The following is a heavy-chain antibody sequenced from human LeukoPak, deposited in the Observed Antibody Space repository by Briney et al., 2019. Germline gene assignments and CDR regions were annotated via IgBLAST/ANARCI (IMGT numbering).Heavy chain of an antibody. V-gene: IGHV4-34*01. CDR1: GGSFSGYY. CDR3: ARGAGTTETFYYYYYMDV. D-gene: IGHD4-17*01. CDR2: INHSGST. J-gene: IGHJ6*03. Sequence: SETLSLTCAVYGGSFSGYYWSWIRQPPGKGLEWVGEINHSGSTNYNPSLKSRVTISVDTSKNQFSLKLSSVTAADTAVYYCARGAGTTETFYYYYYMDVWGKGTTVTVSS.